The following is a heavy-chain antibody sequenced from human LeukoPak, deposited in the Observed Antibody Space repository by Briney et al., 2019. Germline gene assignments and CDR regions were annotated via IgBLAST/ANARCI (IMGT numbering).Heavy chain of an antibody. D-gene: IGHD4-17*01. CDR2: IYYSGTT. J-gene: IGHJ6*02. CDR3: ARDFAVTTAYYYGVDV. V-gene: IGHV4-59*01. CDR1: GDSISSSY. Sequence: DPSETLSLTCTVSGDSISSSYWTWIRQPPGKGLEWIGYIYYSGTTDYNPSLRSRVTISVDTPKNQFSLKLTSVTAADTAVYYCARDFAVTTAYYYGVDVWGQGITVTVSS.